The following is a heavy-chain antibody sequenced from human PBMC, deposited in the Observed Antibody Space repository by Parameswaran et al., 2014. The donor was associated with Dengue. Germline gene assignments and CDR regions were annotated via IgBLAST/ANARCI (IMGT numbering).Heavy chain of an antibody. CDR3: ATLGWELLLADIWNSFFDY. J-gene: IGHJ4*02. Sequence: VRQAPGKGLEWVAVISYDGSNKYYADSVKGRFTISGDNSKNTLYLQMNSLRAEDTAVYYCATLGWELLLADIWNSFFDYWGQGTLVTVSS. CDR2: ISYDGSNK. V-gene: IGHV3-30*01. D-gene: IGHD1-26*01.